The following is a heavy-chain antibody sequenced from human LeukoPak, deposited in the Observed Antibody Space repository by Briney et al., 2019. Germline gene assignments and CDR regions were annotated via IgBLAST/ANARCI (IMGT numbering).Heavy chain of an antibody. CDR3: AREDDSSGYHTLPDAFDI. V-gene: IGHV3-30-3*01. Sequence: GGSLRLSCAASGFTFSSYAMHWVRQAPGKGLEWVAVISYDGSNKYYADSVKGRFTISRDNSKNTLYLQMNSLRAEDTAVYYCAREDDSSGYHTLPDAFDIWGQGTMVTVSS. CDR1: GFTFSSYA. CDR2: ISYDGSNK. D-gene: IGHD3-22*01. J-gene: IGHJ3*02.